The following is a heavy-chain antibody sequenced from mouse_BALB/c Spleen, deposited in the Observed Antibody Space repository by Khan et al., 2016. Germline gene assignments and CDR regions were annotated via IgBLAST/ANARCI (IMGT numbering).Heavy chain of an antibody. CDR1: GYAFSSSW. CDR2: IFPGDGDT. V-gene: IGHV1-82*01. J-gene: IGHJ3*01. Sequence: VELVESGPELVKPGASVKISCIVSGYAFSSSWMNWMKQRPGQGLEWIGRIFPGDGDTNYNGKFKGKATLTADKSSSPAYMQLRSRTSVDSAVYDCARGEWRQDGFAYWGQGTLVTVSA. D-gene: IGHD3-2*01. CDR3: ARGEWRQDGFAY.